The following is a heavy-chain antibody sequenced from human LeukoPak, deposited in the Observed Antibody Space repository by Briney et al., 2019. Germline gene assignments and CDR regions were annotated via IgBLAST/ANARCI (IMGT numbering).Heavy chain of an antibody. D-gene: IGHD6-19*01. CDR2: IWFDGSKK. Sequence: GGSLRLSCAASGFTFSSYGIHWVRQPPGKGLEWVTAIWFDGSKKYYTDSVKGRFSISRDNSKNTVYLQMNSLIAEDTAVYYCAKEGSSGWAEFVYWGQGTLVTVSS. CDR3: AKEGSSGWAEFVY. V-gene: IGHV3-33*06. CDR1: GFTFSSYG. J-gene: IGHJ4*02.